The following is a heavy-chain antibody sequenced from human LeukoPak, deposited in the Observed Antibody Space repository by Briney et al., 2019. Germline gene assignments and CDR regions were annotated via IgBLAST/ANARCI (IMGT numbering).Heavy chain of an antibody. D-gene: IGHD3-10*01. CDR2: IYYSGST. J-gene: IGHJ4*02. Sequence: SQTLSLTCTVSGGSISSGGYYWSWIRQHPGKGLEWIGYIYYSGSTYYNPSLKSRVTISVDTSKNQFSLKLSSVTAADTAVYYCASTHYYGSGSYGVIVDHWGQGTLVTVSS. V-gene: IGHV4-31*03. CDR3: ASTHYYGSGSYGVIVDH. CDR1: GGSISSGGYY.